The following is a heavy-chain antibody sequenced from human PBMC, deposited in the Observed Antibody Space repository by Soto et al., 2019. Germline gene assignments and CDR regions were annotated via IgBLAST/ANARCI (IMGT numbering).Heavy chain of an antibody. J-gene: IGHJ5*02. CDR3: PRDEVYKWNDGGCFDP. CDR2: ISGNNGNT. CDR1: GYTFTSYG. Sequence: QVQLVQSGAEVKKPGASVKVSCKSSGYTFTSYGISWVRQAPGQGLEWMGWISGNNGNTNYAQKLQGRVTMTTDTSTSTAFMALRSLRSDDTAVYYCPRDEVYKWNDGGCFDPWGQGTLVTVSS. V-gene: IGHV1-18*01. D-gene: IGHD1-1*01.